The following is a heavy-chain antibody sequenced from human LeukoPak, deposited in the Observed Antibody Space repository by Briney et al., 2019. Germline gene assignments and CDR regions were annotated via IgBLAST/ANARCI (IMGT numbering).Heavy chain of an antibody. V-gene: IGHV3-23*01. CDR3: ARDMVAGTGHDY. D-gene: IGHD6-19*01. J-gene: IGHJ4*02. CDR1: GFTFSSYA. CDR2: ISGSGSST. Sequence: GGSLRLSCAASGFTFSSYAMSWVRQAPGKGLEWVSAISGSGSSTYYADSVKGRFTISRDNAKNSLYLQMNSLRAEDTAVYYCARDMVAGTGHDYWGQGTLVTVSS.